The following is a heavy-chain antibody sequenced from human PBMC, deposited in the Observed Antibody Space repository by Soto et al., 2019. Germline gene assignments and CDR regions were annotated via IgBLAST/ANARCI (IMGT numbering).Heavy chain of an antibody. CDR3: ARVTVTQDFDY. CDR2: IYYSGST. D-gene: IGHD2-21*02. Sequence: SETLSLTCTVSGGSISSYYWSWIRQPPGKGLEWIGYIYYSGSTNYNPSLKSRVTISVDTSKNQFSLKLSSVTAADTAVYYCARVTVTQDFDYWGQGTLVTVSS. V-gene: IGHV4-59*01. CDR1: GGSISSYY. J-gene: IGHJ4*02.